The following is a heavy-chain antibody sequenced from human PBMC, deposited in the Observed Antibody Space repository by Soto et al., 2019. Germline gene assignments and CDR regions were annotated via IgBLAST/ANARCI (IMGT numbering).Heavy chain of an antibody. CDR3: ARSTGQGGPFDY. Sequence: GGSLRLSCAASGFTFSSYSMNWVRQAPGKGLEWVSSISSSSSYIYYADSVKGRFTISRDNAKNSLYLQMNSLRAEDTAVYYCARSTGQGGPFDYWGQGTLVTAPQ. J-gene: IGHJ4*02. CDR2: ISSSSSYI. CDR1: GFTFSSYS. D-gene: IGHD3-16*01. V-gene: IGHV3-21*01.